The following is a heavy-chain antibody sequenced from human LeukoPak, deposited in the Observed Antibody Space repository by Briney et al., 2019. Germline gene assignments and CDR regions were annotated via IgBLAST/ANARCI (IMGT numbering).Heavy chain of an antibody. CDR1: GGSISSSSYY. CDR2: IYYSGST. J-gene: IGHJ4*02. Sequence: SETLSLTCTVSGGSISSSSYYWGWIRQPPGKGLEWIGSIYYSGSTYYNPSLKSRVAISVDTSKNQFSLKLSSVTAADTAVYYCARLGIGGDFDYWGQGTLVTVSS. D-gene: IGHD3-10*01. CDR3: ARLGIGGDFDY. V-gene: IGHV4-39*01.